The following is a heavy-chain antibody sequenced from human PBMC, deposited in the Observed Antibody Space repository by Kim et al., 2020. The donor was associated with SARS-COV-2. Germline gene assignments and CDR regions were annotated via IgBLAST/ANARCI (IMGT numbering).Heavy chain of an antibody. CDR1: GGSFSGYY. CDR3: ARGLRYCSGGSCHRGYFD. CDR2: INHSGST. V-gene: IGHV4-34*01. D-gene: IGHD2-15*01. Sequence: SETLSLTCAVYGGSFSGYYWSWIRQPPGKGLEWIGEINHSGSTNYNPSLKSRVTISVDTSKNQFSLKLSSVTAADTAVYYFARGLRYCSGGSCHRGYFD. J-gene: IGHJ4*01.